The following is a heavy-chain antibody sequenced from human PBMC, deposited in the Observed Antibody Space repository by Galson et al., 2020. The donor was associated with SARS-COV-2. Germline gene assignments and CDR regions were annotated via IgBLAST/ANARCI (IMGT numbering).Heavy chain of an antibody. Sequence: SQASETLSLTCDVYGGSFGGYSWSWIRQPPGKGLEWIGEIIHSGSTSYNPSLKSRVTMPVDTPKTQLSLKLSSVTAADTAVYYCARAGDYHDSEGYYVYFDAWGQGTLLTVSS. J-gene: IGHJ4*02. CDR1: GGSFGGYS. V-gene: IGHV4-34*12. CDR2: IIHSGST. D-gene: IGHD4-17*01. CDR3: ARAGDYHDSEGYYVYFDA.